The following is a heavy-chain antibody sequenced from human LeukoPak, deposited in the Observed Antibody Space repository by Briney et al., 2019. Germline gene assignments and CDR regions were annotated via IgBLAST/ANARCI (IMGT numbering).Heavy chain of an antibody. CDR3: ARGGDIVVLPGAKIYAFDS. Sequence: ASVKVSCKSSGYTFTSYYLHWVRQAPGQGLEWMGVINPSGDTTGYAHKFQGRITMTRDMSTSTVYMELSGLRSDDTAVYYCARGGDIVVLPGAKIYAFDSWGQGTMVTVSS. CDR1: GYTFTSYY. D-gene: IGHD2-2*01. V-gene: IGHV1-46*01. J-gene: IGHJ3*02. CDR2: INPSGDTT.